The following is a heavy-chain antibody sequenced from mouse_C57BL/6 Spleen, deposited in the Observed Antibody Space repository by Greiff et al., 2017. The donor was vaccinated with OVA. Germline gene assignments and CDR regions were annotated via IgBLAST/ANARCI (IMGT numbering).Heavy chain of an antibody. CDR2: IYPGNSDT. Sequence: VQLKQSGTVLARPGASVKMSCKTSGYTFTSYWMHWVKQRPGQGLEWIGAIYPGNSDTSYNQKFKGKANLTAVTSASTAYMELSSLTKEDSAVYYCTRHYGSSPYYFDYWGQGTTLTVSS. J-gene: IGHJ2*01. CDR3: TRHYGSSPYYFDY. V-gene: IGHV1-5*01. D-gene: IGHD1-1*01. CDR1: GYTFTSYW.